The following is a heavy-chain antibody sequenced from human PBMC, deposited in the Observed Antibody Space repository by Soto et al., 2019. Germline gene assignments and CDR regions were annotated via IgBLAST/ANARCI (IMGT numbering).Heavy chain of an antibody. CDR3: ARTRGRGWFDP. CDR2: TYYRSKWYN. Sequence: PSQTLSLTCAISGDSVSSNIAAWNWIRPSPSRGLEWRGRTYYRSKWYNDYAVSVKSPITINPDTSKNQFSLQLNSLTPEDTAVYSCARTRGRGWFDPWGQGTLVTVSS. V-gene: IGHV6-1*01. D-gene: IGHD1-1*01. J-gene: IGHJ5*02. CDR1: GDSVSSNIAA.